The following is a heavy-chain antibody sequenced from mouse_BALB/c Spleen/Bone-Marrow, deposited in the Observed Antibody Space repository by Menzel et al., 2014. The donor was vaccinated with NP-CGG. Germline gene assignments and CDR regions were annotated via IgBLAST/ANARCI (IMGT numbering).Heavy chain of an antibody. CDR2: ISYSGST. V-gene: IGHV3-8*02. D-gene: IGHD2-3*01. CDR3: ARYDGYSFDY. Sequence: EVKLMESGPSLVKPSQTLSLPCSVTGDSINSGYWNWIRKFPGNKLEYMGYISYSGSTYYNPSLKSRISITRDTSKNQYYLQLNSVTTEDTATYYCARYDGYSFDYWGQGTTLTVSS. J-gene: IGHJ2*01. CDR1: GDSINSGY.